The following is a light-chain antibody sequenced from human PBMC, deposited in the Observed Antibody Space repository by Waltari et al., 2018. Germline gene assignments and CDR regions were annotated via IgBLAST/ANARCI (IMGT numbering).Light chain of an antibody. Sequence: IQLTQSPSSLSASVGDRLIITCRASQYISTYLNWYQQKPQRAPELLIYAVSSLQSGVPSRFSGDGSGTEFTLTISSVQSEDFATYYCQQSYTPPPLTFGGGTKVEIK. V-gene: IGKV1-39*01. CDR3: QQSYTPPPLT. J-gene: IGKJ4*01. CDR2: AVS. CDR1: QYISTY.